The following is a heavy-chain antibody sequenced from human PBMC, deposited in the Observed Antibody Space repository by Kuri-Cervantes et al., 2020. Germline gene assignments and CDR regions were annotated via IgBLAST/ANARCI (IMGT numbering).Heavy chain of an antibody. CDR3: AKRYSGSYGYFDY. D-gene: IGHD1-26*01. Sequence: ETLSLTCAASGFTFSSYTMNWVRQAPGRGLEWVSVITSSGGSRHYADSVKGRFTISRDNSKNTLYLQMNSLRVEDTAVYHCAKRYSGSYGYFDYWGQGTLVTVSS. J-gene: IGHJ4*02. CDR1: GFTFSSYT. CDR2: ITSSGGSR. V-gene: IGHV3-23*01.